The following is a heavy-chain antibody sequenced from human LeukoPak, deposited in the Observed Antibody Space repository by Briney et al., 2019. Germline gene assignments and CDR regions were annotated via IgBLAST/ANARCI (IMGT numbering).Heavy chain of an antibody. Sequence: GASVKVSCKASGYTFTGYYMHWVRQAPGQGLEWMGRINPNSGGTNYPQRFQGRVTLTRDTSTSTVYMELSSLRSEDTAIYYCAKETPNTGWFDPWGQGTLVTVSS. CDR2: INPNSGGT. CDR3: AKETPNTGWFDP. J-gene: IGHJ5*02. V-gene: IGHV1-2*06. CDR1: GYTFTGYY. D-gene: IGHD1-14*01.